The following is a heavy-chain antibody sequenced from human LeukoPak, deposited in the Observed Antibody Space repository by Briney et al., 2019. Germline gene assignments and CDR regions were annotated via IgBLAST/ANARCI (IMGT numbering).Heavy chain of an antibody. J-gene: IGHJ6*03. D-gene: IGHD2-21*02. Sequence: SETLSLTCTVSGGSLSSYYWSWIRQPPGKGLEWIGYIYYRGITNYNPSLMSRVTISVDTSKNQFSLKLSSVTAADTAVYYCARGLRLPRRDYYYYYYMAVWGKGTTVTVSS. V-gene: IGHV4-59*01. CDR1: GGSLSSYY. CDR2: IYYRGIT. CDR3: ARGLRLPRRDYYYYYYMAV.